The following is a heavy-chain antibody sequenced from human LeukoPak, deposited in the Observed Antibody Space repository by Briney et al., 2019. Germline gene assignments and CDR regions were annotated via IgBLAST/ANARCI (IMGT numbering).Heavy chain of an antibody. J-gene: IGHJ3*02. CDR1: GYTFTSYG. D-gene: IGHD3-10*01. CDR3: ATELYGAVRGVRGIRRAFDI. CDR2: ISAYNGNT. Sequence: PGASVKVSCKASGYTFTSYGISWVRQAPGQGLEWMGWISAYNGNTNYAQKLQGRVTMTTNTSTSTAYMELRSLRSEDTAVYYCATELYGAVRGVRGIRRAFDIWGQGTMVTVSS. V-gene: IGHV1-18*01.